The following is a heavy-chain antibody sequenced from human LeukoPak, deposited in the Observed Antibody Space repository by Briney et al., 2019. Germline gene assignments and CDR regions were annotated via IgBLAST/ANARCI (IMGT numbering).Heavy chain of an antibody. D-gene: IGHD6-19*01. J-gene: IGHJ5*02. CDR1: GFTLSSYA. CDR3: AKDTSSGWPNWFDP. V-gene: IGHV3-23*01. CDR2: ISGSGGST. Sequence: GGSLRLSCAASGFTLSSYAMSWVRQAPGKGLEWVSAISGSGGSTYYADSVKGRFTISRDNSKNTLYLQMTSLRAEDTALYYCAKDTSSGWPNWFDPWGQGTLVTVSS.